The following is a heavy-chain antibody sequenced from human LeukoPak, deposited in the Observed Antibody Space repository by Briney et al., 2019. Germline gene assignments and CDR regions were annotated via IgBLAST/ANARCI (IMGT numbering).Heavy chain of an antibody. CDR1: GFTFSSYA. CDR2: ISGSGGST. V-gene: IGHV3-23*01. Sequence: LAGGSLRLSCAASGFTFSSYAMSWVRQAPGKGLEWLSAISGSGGSTYYADSVKGRFTIPRDNSKNTLYLQMNSLRAEDTAVYYCAKGARYDSSGYYRDYWGQGTLVTVSS. CDR3: AKGARYDSSGYYRDY. D-gene: IGHD3-22*01. J-gene: IGHJ4*02.